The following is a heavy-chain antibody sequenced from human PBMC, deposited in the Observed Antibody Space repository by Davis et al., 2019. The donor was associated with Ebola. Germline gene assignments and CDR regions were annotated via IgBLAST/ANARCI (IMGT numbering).Heavy chain of an antibody. J-gene: IGHJ6*02. CDR2: IKSKTDGGTT. V-gene: IGHV3-15*01. CDR3: AKDYMDV. CDR1: GFTFSNAW. Sequence: GESLKISCAASGFTFSNAWMSWVRQAPGKGLEWVGRIKSKTDGGTTDYAAPVKGRFTISRDDSKNTLYLQMNSLRAEDTAVYYCAKDYMDVWGQGTTVTVSS.